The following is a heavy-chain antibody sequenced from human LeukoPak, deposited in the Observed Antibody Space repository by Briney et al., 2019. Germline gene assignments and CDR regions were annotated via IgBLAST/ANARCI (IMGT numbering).Heavy chain of an antibody. CDR2: IYYGGST. CDR3: ARSYDSRGYYYYGMDV. CDR1: GGSISTYY. D-gene: IGHD3-22*01. J-gene: IGHJ6*02. Sequence: SETLSLTCTVSGGSISTYYWSWIRQPPGKGLEWIGYIYYGGSTNYNPSLKSRVTISLDTSKNQFSLKLTSVTAADTAVYYCARSYDSRGYYYYGMDVWGLGTTVTVSS. V-gene: IGHV4-59*01.